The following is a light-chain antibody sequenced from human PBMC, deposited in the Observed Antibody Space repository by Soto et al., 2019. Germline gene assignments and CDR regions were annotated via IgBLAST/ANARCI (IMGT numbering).Light chain of an antibody. V-gene: IGKV3-20*01. CDR2: GAS. J-gene: IGKJ5*01. CDR3: QQYGSSQIT. CDR1: QSVSSSY. Sequence: EIVLTQSPGTLSLSPGERATLSCRASQSVSSSYLAWYQQKPGQAPRLLIYGASSRDTGIPDRFSGSGSGTDFTLTISRLEPEDFAVYYCQQYGSSQITFGQGTRLEIK.